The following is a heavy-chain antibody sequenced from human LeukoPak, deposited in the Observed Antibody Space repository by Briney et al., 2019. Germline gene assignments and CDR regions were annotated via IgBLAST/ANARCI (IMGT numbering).Heavy chain of an antibody. J-gene: IGHJ3*02. V-gene: IGHV4-34*01. CDR3: ARFTMVRGVPDAFDI. CDR2: IYHSGST. CDR1: GASLNGHY. Sequence: PSETLSLTCAVYGASLNGHYWSWIRQPPGKGLEWIGEIYHSGSTNYNPSLKSRVTISVDKSKNQFSLKLSSVTAADTAVYYCARFTMVRGVPDAFDIWGQGTMVTVSS. D-gene: IGHD3-10*01.